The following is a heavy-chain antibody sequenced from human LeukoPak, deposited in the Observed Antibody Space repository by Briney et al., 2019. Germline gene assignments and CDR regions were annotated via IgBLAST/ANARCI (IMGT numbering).Heavy chain of an antibody. CDR3: ARDERYDSSGYPFDY. CDR2: INPNSGGT. V-gene: IGHV1-2*02. J-gene: IGHJ4*02. CDR1: GYTFTSYY. Sequence: ASVKVSCKASGYTFTSYYMHWVRQAPGQGLEWMGWINPNSGGTTYAQKFQGRVAMTRDTSISTAYMELSRLRSDDTAVYYCARDERYDSSGYPFDYWGQGTLVTVSS. D-gene: IGHD3-22*01.